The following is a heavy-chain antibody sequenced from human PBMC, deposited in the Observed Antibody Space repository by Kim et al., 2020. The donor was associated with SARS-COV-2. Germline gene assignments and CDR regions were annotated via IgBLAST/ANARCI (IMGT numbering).Heavy chain of an antibody. J-gene: IGHJ6*02. CDR3: AKDLIPWVKMDSYGYMLGYGMDV. V-gene: IGHV3-23*03. CDR2: IYSGGSST. CDR1: GFTFSSYA. D-gene: IGHD5-18*01. Sequence: GGSLRLSCAASGFTFSSYAMSWVRQAPGKGLEWVSVIYSGGSSTYYADSVKGRFTISRDNSKNTLYLQMNSLRAEDTAVYYCAKDLIPWVKMDSYGYMLGYGMDVWGQGTTVTVSS.